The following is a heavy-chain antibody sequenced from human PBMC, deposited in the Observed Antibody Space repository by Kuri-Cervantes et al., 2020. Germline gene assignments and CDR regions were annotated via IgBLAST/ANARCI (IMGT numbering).Heavy chain of an antibody. CDR3: ARFYSSGWYTDY. CDR1: GYTFTSYA. D-gene: IGHD6-19*01. J-gene: IGHJ4*02. CDR2: INPSNGDT. Sequence: ASVKVSFKASGYTFTSYAMHWVRQAPGQRLEWMGWINPSNGDTFYSQKFQGRVTITRDTSATTVYMELSSLRSDDTAVFYCARFYSSGWYTDYWGQGTLVTVSS. V-gene: IGHV1-3*01.